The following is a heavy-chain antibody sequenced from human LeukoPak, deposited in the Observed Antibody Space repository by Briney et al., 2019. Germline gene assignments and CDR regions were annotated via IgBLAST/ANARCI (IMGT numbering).Heavy chain of an antibody. CDR2: IKQDGSEK. CDR1: GFSFSAYG. V-gene: IGHV3-7*01. CDR3: ARGAPDIVATIFY. Sequence: GGSLRLSCAASGFSFSAYGMIWVRQAPGKGLEWVANIKQDGSEKYYVDSVKGRFTISRDNSRNTLYLQMNSLRAEDTAVYYCARGAPDIVATIFYWGQGTLVTVSS. J-gene: IGHJ4*02. D-gene: IGHD5-12*01.